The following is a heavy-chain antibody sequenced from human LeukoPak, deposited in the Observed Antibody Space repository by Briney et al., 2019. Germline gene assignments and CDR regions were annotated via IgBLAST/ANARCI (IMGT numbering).Heavy chain of an antibody. J-gene: IGHJ4*02. D-gene: IGHD4-17*01. Sequence: GGSLRLSCAASGFTVSSNYMSWVRQAPGKGLEWVSIIYSGGNTYYADSVKDRFTISRDNSKNTLYLQMNSLRAEDTAVYYCAKSLTVTTRIHSIDPRGQGTLVTVSS. CDR1: GFTVSSNY. CDR3: AKSLTVTTRIHSIDP. V-gene: IGHV3-66*01. CDR2: IYSGGNT.